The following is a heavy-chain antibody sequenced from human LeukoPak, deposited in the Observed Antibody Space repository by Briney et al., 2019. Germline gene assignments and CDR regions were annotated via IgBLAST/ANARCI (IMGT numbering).Heavy chain of an antibody. CDR2: ISYDGSNK. CDR3: ARARTWSIAVAGPRDYYYGMDV. J-gene: IGHJ6*02. V-gene: IGHV3-30*09. CDR1: GFTFSSYA. Sequence: GGSLRLSCAASGFTFSSYAMQWVRQAPGKGLEGGAVISYDGSNKYYAGPAKGRFAISRDNSKNTLYLQMNSLRAEDTDVYYSARARTWSIAVAGPRDYYYGMDVWGRGTTVTVSS. D-gene: IGHD6-19*01.